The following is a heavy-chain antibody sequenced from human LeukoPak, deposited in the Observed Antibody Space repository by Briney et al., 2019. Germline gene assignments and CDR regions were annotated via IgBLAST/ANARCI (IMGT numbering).Heavy chain of an antibody. J-gene: IGHJ5*02. CDR3: ARHSLGYSPWFGP. V-gene: IGHV4-39*01. D-gene: IGHD2-15*01. CDR2: IDYSGRT. CDR1: GASIRSSGYN. Sequence: SETLSLTCTVSGASIRSSGYNWGWIRQPPGKGLEWIGSIDYSGRTYYNSSLKSRLTISVDTSKNQFSLKLNSVTATDTAVYYCARHSLGYSPWFGPWGQGTLVTVSS.